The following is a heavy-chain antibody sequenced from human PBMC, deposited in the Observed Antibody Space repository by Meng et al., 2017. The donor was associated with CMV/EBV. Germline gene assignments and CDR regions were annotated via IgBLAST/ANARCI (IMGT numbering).Heavy chain of an antibody. J-gene: IGHJ4*02. Sequence: GESLKISCAASGFTVSGNHMSWVRQAPGKGLEWISVIYNDDSTHYVDSVKGRFTISRDDSKNTLYLQMNSLRAEDTAVYYCARDRIAVAGTSGSFDYWGQGTLVTVSS. D-gene: IGHD6-19*01. CDR1: GFTVSGNH. V-gene: IGHV3-53*01. CDR3: ARDRIAVAGTSGSFDY. CDR2: IYNDDST.